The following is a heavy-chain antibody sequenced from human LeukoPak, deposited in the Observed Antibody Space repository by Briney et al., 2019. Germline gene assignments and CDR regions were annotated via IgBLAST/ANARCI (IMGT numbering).Heavy chain of an antibody. V-gene: IGHV1-18*01. CDR1: GYTFTSYG. Sequence: ASVKVSCKASGYTFTSYGISWVRQAPGQGLEWMGWISAYNGNTNYAQKLQGRVTMTTDTSTSTAYMELRSLRSDDTAVYYCARCFRALSGSGSYFGWFDPWGQGTLVTVSS. J-gene: IGHJ5*02. D-gene: IGHD3-10*01. CDR2: ISAYNGNT. CDR3: ARCFRALSGSGSYFGWFDP.